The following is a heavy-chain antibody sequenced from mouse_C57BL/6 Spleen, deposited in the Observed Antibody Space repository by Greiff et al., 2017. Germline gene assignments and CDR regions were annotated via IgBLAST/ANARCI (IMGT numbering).Heavy chain of an antibody. D-gene: IGHD2-3*01. CDR1: GFSLTSYA. CDR3: ARNGGYYVWFAY. J-gene: IGHJ3*01. Sequence: QVQLQQSGPGLVAPSQCLSITCTVSGFSLTSYAISWVRQPPGKGLVWLGVIWTGGGTNYNSALKSRLCISTDNSKIQVSLKMNSLQTDDTARYYCARNGGYYVWFAYWGQGTLVTVSA. CDR2: IWTGGGT. V-gene: IGHV2-9-1*01.